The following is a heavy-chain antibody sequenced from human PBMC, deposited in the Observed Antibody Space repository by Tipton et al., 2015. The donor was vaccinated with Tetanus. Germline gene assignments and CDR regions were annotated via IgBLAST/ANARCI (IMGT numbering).Heavy chain of an antibody. D-gene: IGHD4-17*01. CDR3: ARWETVTTKIHY. J-gene: IGHJ4*02. CDR2: INDSGST. Sequence: TLSLTCAVYGGSFSGYYWNWIRQPPGKGLEWIGGINDSGSTSYNPSLKSRVTISVDTSKNQFSLNLSSVTAADTAVYYCARWETVTTKIHYWGQGTLVTVSS. V-gene: IGHV4-34*01. CDR1: GGSFSGYY.